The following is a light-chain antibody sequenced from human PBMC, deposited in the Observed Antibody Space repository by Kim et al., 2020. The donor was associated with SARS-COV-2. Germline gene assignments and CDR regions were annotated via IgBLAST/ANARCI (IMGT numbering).Light chain of an antibody. CDR2: RHD. Sequence: HRITITCSGTNSNHGLNTVLWCQHLPGTAPKLLVYRHDQRPSGVPARFSGSKSGTSASLAISGLQSGNEADYYCASWDVSLNGHAFFGRGTQLTVL. CDR3: ASWDVSLNGHAF. J-gene: IGLJ2*01. CDR1: NSNHGLNT. V-gene: IGLV1-44*01.